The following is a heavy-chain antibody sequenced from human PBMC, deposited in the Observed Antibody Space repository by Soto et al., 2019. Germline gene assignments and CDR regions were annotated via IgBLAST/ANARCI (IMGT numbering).Heavy chain of an antibody. D-gene: IGHD3-10*01. CDR1: GGSISSYY. CDR2: IYYSGST. J-gene: IGHJ3*01. Sequence: SEDLSLTCTVSGGSISSYYWSWIRQPPGKGLEWIGYIYYSGSTNYNPSLKSRVTISVDTSKNQFSLKLSSVTAADTAVYYCARVWGGAFDFWGQGTMVTVSS. CDR3: ARVWGGAFDF. V-gene: IGHV4-59*01.